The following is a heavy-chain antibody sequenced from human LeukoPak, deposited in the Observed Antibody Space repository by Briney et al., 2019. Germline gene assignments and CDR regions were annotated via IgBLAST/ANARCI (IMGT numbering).Heavy chain of an antibody. CDR2: ISSSTFI. V-gene: IGHV3-21*01. J-gene: IGHJ4*02. CDR3: ARDRSVAGTVDY. D-gene: IGHD6-19*01. Sequence: PGGSLRLSCAASGFSFSRYSMNWVRQAPGKGLEWVSSISSSTFISYADSVKGRFTISRDNAKNSLYLQMNSLTAEDTAVYYCARDRSVAGTVDYWGQGTLVTVSS. CDR1: GFSFSRYS.